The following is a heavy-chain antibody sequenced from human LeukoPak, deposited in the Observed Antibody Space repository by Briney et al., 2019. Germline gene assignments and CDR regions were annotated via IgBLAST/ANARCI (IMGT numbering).Heavy chain of an antibody. Sequence: SETLSLTCTVSGGSISSYYWSWIRQPPGKGLEWLGYIYYSGSTNYNPSLKSRVTISVDTSKNQFSLKLSSVTAADTAVYYCARDVGSGWYGGVDYFDYWGQGTLVTVSS. CDR3: ARDVGSGWYGGVDYFDY. V-gene: IGHV4-59*01. CDR1: GGSISSYY. J-gene: IGHJ4*02. D-gene: IGHD6-19*01. CDR2: IYYSGST.